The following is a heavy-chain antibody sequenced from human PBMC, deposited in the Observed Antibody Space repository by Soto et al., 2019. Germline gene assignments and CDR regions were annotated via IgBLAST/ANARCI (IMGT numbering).Heavy chain of an antibody. V-gene: IGHV4-31*03. CDR2: IYYSGST. D-gene: IGHD3-10*01. CDR3: ARSRITMVRGVIIPTSWFDP. CDR1: GGSISSGGYY. Sequence: QVQLQESGPGLVKPSQTLSLTCTVSGGSISSGGYYWSWIRQHPGKGLEWIGNIYYSGSTYYNPSLKSRVTISVDTSKNQFSLKLSSVTAADTAVYYCARSRITMVRGVIIPTSWFDPWGQGTLVTVSS. J-gene: IGHJ5*02.